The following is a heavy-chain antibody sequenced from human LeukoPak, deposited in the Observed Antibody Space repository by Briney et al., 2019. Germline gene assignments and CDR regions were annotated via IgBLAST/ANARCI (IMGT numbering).Heavy chain of an antibody. Sequence: SETLSLTCTVSGASIGSSSYYWGWIRQPPGKGLEWIGSIYYSGSTYYNPSLKNRVTISVDNSKNQFSLKLSSVTAADTAVYYCTKDGDPSYGPGGLDVWGKGTTVTVSS. V-gene: IGHV4-39*07. CDR2: IYYSGST. CDR1: GASIGSSSYY. J-gene: IGHJ6*04. CDR3: TKDGDPSYGPGGLDV. D-gene: IGHD5-18*01.